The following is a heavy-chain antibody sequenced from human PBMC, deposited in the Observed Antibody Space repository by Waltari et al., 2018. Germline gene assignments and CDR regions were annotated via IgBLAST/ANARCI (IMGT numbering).Heavy chain of an antibody. V-gene: IGHV4-59*01. CDR1: GGSISSYY. Sequence: QVQLQESGPGLVKPSETLSLTCTVSGGSISSYYWSWIRQPPGKGLEWIGYIYYSGSTNYNPSLKSRVTISVDTSKNQFSLKLSSVTAADTAVYYCARVLEYSSTSWDYYYYMDVWGKGTTVTISS. D-gene: IGHD6-6*01. CDR2: IYYSGST. CDR3: ARVLEYSSTSWDYYYYMDV. J-gene: IGHJ6*03.